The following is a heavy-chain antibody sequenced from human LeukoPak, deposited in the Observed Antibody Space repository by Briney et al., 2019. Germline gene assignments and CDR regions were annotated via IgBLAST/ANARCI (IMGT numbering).Heavy chain of an antibody. D-gene: IGHD1-26*01. V-gene: IGHV3-23*01. CDR1: GFTFSSYA. CDR3: AKGASGNYYIYFDY. Sequence: GGSLRLSCAASGFTFSSYAMSWVRQSPGKGLEWVSSISGSDGSTYYADSVKGRFTISRDNSKNTLYLQVNSLRAEDTAIYYCAKGASGNYYIYFDYWGQGTLVTVSS. CDR2: ISGSDGST. J-gene: IGHJ4*02.